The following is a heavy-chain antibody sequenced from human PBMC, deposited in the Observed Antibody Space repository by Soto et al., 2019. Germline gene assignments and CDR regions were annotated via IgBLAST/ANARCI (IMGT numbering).Heavy chain of an antibody. CDR2: ISYDGTNK. CDR1: GGSISSGG. D-gene: IGHD7-27*01. J-gene: IGHJ4*02. Sequence: LSLTCTVSGGSISSGGYYWSWIRQHPGKGLEWVALISYDGTNKFYADSVKGRFTISRDNSKSTLYLQVDSLRPEDAAVYYCARDPKTSGGQHWAFNYFDSWGQGTLVTVSS. V-gene: IGHV3-30-3*01. CDR3: ARDPKTSGGQHWAFNYFDS.